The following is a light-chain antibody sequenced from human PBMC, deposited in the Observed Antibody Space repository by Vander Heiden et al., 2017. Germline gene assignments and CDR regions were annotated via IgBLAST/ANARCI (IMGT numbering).Light chain of an antibody. CDR1: QDISSY. CDR3: QQLTSYPFT. Sequence: DIQLTQSPSFLSASVGDRVTITCRASQDISSYLAWYQQKPGKAPKLLIYAASTLQSGVPSRFSGSGSGTEFTLTISSLQPEDFATYYCQQLTSYPFTFGGGTKVEIK. V-gene: IGKV1-9*01. CDR2: AAS. J-gene: IGKJ4*01.